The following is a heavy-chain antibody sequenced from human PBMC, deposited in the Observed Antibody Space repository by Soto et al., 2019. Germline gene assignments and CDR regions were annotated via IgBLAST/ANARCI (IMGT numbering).Heavy chain of an antibody. CDR2: INDSGNI. Sequence: QVQLQQWGAGLLKASGTLSLTCAVYGGSFSGYQWSWIRQTPGKGLEWIGEINDSGNINYNPSLKSRVTILVDTAKKQISRKLSSVTAADTAVYYCARGLIVWFGELSRRGGYYYYMDVWGKGTTVTVSS. J-gene: IGHJ6*03. CDR3: ARGLIVWFGELSRRGGYYYYMDV. V-gene: IGHV4-34*01. D-gene: IGHD3-10*01. CDR1: GGSFSGYQ.